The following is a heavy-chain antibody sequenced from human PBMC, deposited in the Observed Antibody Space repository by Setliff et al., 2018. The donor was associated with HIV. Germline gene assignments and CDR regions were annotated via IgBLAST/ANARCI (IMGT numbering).Heavy chain of an antibody. D-gene: IGHD2-2*01. Sequence: GASVKVSCKASGYSLTGYYVNWVRQAPGQGLEWMGRINPKSGATNLAQKFQGRVTLTRDTSVTTVYMELTSLRSDDTAVYYCARKDGVGYCDSNSCYGIGPIDFGGQGSLVTVSS. V-gene: IGHV1-2*06. CDR2: INPKSGAT. J-gene: IGHJ4*02. CDR3: ARKDGVGYCDSNSCYGIGPIDF. CDR1: GYSLTGYY.